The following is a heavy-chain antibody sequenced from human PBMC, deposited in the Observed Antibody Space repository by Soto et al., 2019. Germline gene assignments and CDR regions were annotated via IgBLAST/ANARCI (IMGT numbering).Heavy chain of an antibody. CDR2: ISWNSASI. CDR3: VRDKGVEMSKVTEYYFDY. Sequence: LRLSCNAFGFIFDDHALHWLRLAPGKGLEWVSCISWNSASIGYADSVKGRFTISRDNARRSLYLEMNSLRPEDTAFYYCVRDKGVEMSKVTEYYFDYLGQGT. V-gene: IGHV3-9*01. J-gene: IGHJ4*02. CDR1: GFIFDDHA.